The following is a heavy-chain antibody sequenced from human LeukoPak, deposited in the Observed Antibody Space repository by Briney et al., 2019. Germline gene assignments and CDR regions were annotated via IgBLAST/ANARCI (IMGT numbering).Heavy chain of an antibody. CDR2: ISGSGNST. J-gene: IGHJ4*02. D-gene: IGHD1-26*01. CDR1: GFTFINCA. Sequence: AGGSLRLSCAASGFTFINCAMTWVRQAPGKGLEWVSAISGSGNSTYYPDSVKGRFSISRDNSKNTLYLQISSLRAEDTAVYYCAKTQVGATSGPDYYFVSWGQGTLVTVSS. V-gene: IGHV3-23*01. CDR3: AKTQVGATSGPDYYFVS.